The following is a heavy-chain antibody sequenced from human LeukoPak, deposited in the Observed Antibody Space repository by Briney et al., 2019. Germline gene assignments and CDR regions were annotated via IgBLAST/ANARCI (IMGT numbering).Heavy chain of an antibody. CDR3: ARGGNWQLDY. D-gene: IGHD5-24*01. J-gene: IGHJ4*02. Sequence: SETLSLTCAVYGGSFSGYYWSWIRQPPGKGLEWIGEINHSGGTNYNPSLKSRVTISVDTSKNQFSLKLSSVTAADTAVYYCARGGNWQLDYWGQGILVTVSS. V-gene: IGHV4-34*01. CDR2: INHSGGT. CDR1: GGSFSGYY.